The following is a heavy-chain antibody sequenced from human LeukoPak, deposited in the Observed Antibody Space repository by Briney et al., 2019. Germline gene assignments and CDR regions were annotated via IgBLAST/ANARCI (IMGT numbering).Heavy chain of an antibody. D-gene: IGHD2-2*01. J-gene: IGHJ6*02. CDR2: NYYSGST. V-gene: IGHV4-31*03. CDR1: GCSISSGGYY. Sequence: PSQTLFLTCTVSGCSISSGGYYWCWSRQPPGEGLEWMGNNYYSGSTYYNPSLKSRVTISVDTVKNQFSLKLSTVTAADTAVYYCARAPGYCSSTSCFYYYSYGMDVWGQGTTVTVSS. CDR3: ARAPGYCSSTSCFYYYSYGMDV.